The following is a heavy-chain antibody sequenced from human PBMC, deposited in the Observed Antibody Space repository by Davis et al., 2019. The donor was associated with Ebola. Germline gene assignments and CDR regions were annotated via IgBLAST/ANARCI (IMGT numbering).Heavy chain of an antibody. Sequence: AGSLTLSCPASGFTFSSYAMHCVRQAPGKVLEWVAVISYVGSDKYYADSVKGRFTISRDNSNNTLYLQMSSLRVEDTAVYYCAKDGPSGWLQLPPYFQHWGQGTLVTVSS. CDR2: ISYVGSDK. CDR3: AKDGPSGWLQLPPYFQH. V-gene: IGHV3-30*18. J-gene: IGHJ1*01. D-gene: IGHD5-24*01. CDR1: GFTFSSYA.